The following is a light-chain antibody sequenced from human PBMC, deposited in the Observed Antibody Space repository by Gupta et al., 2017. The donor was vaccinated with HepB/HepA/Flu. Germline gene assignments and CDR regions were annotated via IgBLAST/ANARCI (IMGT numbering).Light chain of an antibody. CDR1: QSISTY. Sequence: MTQTPSSLSASLGDRVTITCRASQSISTYLNWYQYKPGTVPKLLIFAASILQDGVPSRFSGSGSGTVFTLAISSLQPDDVATYFCQQSRSMSWTFG. J-gene: IGKJ2*01. CDR2: AAS. CDR3: QQSRSMSWT. V-gene: IGKV1-39*01.